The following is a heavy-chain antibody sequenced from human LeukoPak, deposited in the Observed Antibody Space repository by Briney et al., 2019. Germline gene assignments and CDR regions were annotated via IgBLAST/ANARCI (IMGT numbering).Heavy chain of an antibody. J-gene: IGHJ6*02. D-gene: IGHD5-18*01. CDR1: GYTLTELS. V-gene: IGHV1-24*01. CDR3: ATDSRYSYGYHLYYYSYGMDV. Sequence: ASVKVSCKVSGYTLTELSMHWVRQAPGKGLEWMGGFDPEDGETIYAQKFQGRVTMTEDTSTDTAYMELSSLRSEDTAVYYCATDSRYSYGYHLYYYSYGMDVWGQGTTVTVSS. CDR2: FDPEDGET.